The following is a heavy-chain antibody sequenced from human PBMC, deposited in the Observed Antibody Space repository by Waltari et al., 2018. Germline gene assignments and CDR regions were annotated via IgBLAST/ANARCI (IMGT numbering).Heavy chain of an antibody. CDR2: IYYSGRT. CDR3: ARGPSYFYDSSGYPNYYYGLDV. V-gene: IGHV4-31*01. D-gene: IGHD3-22*01. CDR1: GDSISSGGYY. J-gene: IGHJ6*02. Sequence: QVQLQESGPGLVKPSQTLSLTCTVSGDSISSGGYYWSWIRQHPGKGLQWIGSIYYSGRTTYNPSLKSLATISLDTSNNQFSRKLSSVAAADTAVYYCARGPSYFYDSSGYPNYYYGLDVWGQGTTVTVSS.